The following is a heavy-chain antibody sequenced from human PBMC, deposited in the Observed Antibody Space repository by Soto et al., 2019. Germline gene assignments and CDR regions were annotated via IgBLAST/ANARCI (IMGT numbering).Heavy chain of an antibody. CDR1: GGSMSSYH. CDR2: IYYSGST. CDR3: ARGHSYYYYYMDV. V-gene: IGHV4-59*01. Sequence: SETLSLTCTVSGGSMSSYHWSWIRQPPGKGLEWIGYIYYSGSTNYNPSLKSRVTISVDTSKNQFSLKLSSVTAADTAVYYCARGHSYYYYYMDVWGKGTTVTVSS. J-gene: IGHJ6*03.